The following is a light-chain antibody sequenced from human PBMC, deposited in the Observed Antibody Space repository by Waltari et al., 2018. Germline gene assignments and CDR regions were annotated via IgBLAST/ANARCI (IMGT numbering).Light chain of an antibody. V-gene: IGLV2-23*01. CDR1: SSDVGSSNR. Sequence: QSALTQPASVSGSPGQSITLSCTGTSSDVGSSNRFSWYQQHPGKGPKILIYEGTQRLSGVSDRFSGSKSGSTASLTLSGLQPEDEADYYCCAHAGGGTHYAFGTGTKVTVL. CDR3: CAHAGGGTHYA. J-gene: IGLJ1*01. CDR2: EGT.